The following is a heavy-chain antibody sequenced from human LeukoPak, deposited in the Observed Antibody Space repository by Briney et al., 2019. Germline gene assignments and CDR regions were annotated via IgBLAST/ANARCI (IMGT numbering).Heavy chain of an antibody. Sequence: PGGSLRLSCAASGFTFSSYGMHRVRQAPGKGLEWVAFIRYDGSNKYYVDSVKGRFTISRDNAKNSLYLQMNSLRAEDTAVYYCARDPLSSSSFDLWGQGTLVTVSS. D-gene: IGHD6-13*01. CDR3: ARDPLSSSSFDL. V-gene: IGHV3-30*02. J-gene: IGHJ4*02. CDR2: IRYDGSNK. CDR1: GFTFSSYG.